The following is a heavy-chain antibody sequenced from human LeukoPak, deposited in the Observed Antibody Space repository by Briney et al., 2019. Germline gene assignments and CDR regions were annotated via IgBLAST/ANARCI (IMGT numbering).Heavy chain of an antibody. V-gene: IGHV3-7*01. CDR3: ARAGQEWFGELGFDQ. CDR2: IKQDGSEK. Sequence: GGSLRLSCAASGFSFSRYWMSWVRQAPGKGLEWVANIKQDGSEKNYVASVKGRFTISRDNAKNSLYLQTNSLRAEDTAVYYCARAGQEWFGELGFDQWGQGTLVIVSS. J-gene: IGHJ4*02. D-gene: IGHD3-10*01. CDR1: GFSFSRYW.